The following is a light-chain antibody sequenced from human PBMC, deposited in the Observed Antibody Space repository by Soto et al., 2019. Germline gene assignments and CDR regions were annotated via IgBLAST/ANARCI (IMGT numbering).Light chain of an antibody. CDR3: QQRSNWPALT. V-gene: IGKV3-11*01. CDR2: DAS. Sequence: ELVLTQSAAPLSSSPGERVTLSCGASQSLSSYLAWYQQKPGQAPRLLIYDASNRATGIPARFSGSGSGTDFTLTISSLEPEAFAVYYCQQRSNWPALTFGGGTKVDIK. CDR1: QSLSSY. J-gene: IGKJ4*01.